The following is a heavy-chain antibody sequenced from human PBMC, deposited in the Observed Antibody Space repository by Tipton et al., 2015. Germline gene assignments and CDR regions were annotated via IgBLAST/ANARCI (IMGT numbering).Heavy chain of an antibody. D-gene: IGHD3-10*01. CDR3: ARAIFGSGSYYFDC. Sequence: GLVKPSETLSLTCTVSGGSISSSTYYWGWIRQHPGNGLEWIGYIYHSGTTSYNPSLKSRVSISGDTSKNQLSLRLRSVTAADTAVYYCARAIFGSGSYYFDCWGQGTLVTVSS. J-gene: IGHJ4*02. CDR1: GGSISSSTYY. CDR2: IYHSGTT. V-gene: IGHV4-31*03.